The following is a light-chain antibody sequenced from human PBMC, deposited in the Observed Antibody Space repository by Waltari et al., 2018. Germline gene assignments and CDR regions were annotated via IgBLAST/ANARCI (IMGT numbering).Light chain of an antibody. Sequence: VVVTQSPATLSLSPGERATLSCRASQSISTYLAWYQQKPGQAPRLLIYDASNRATGIPARFCGSGSGTDFTLTISSLEPEDFAVYYCQQRTIWSGTFGQGTKVEIK. CDR1: QSISTY. J-gene: IGKJ1*01. V-gene: IGKV3-11*01. CDR2: DAS. CDR3: QQRTIWSGT.